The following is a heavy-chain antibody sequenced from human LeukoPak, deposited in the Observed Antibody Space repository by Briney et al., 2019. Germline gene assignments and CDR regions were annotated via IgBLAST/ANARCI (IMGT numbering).Heavy chain of an antibody. CDR2: INPNSGGT. CDR3: AKRLWFGESYYFDY. D-gene: IGHD3-10*01. J-gene: IGHJ4*02. Sequence: ASVKVSCKASGYTFTGYYMHWVRQAPGQGLEWMGWINPNSGGTNYAQKFQGRVTMTEDTSTDTAYMELSSLRSEDTAVYYCAKRLWFGESYYFDYWGQGTLVTVSS. CDR1: GYTFTGYY. V-gene: IGHV1-2*02.